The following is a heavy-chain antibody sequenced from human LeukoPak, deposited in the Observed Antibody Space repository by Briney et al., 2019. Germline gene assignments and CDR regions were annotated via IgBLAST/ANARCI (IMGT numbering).Heavy chain of an antibody. CDR3: ARNYYDSSGYYLYYFDY. D-gene: IGHD3-22*01. Sequence: PSETLSLTCAVYGGSFSDYYWSWIRQSPGKGLEWIGEINHSGSTNYSPSLKSRVTISVDTSKNQFSLKLSSVTAADTAVYYCARNYYDSSGYYLYYFDYWGQGTLVTVSS. CDR2: INHSGST. J-gene: IGHJ4*02. V-gene: IGHV4-34*01. CDR1: GGSFSDYY.